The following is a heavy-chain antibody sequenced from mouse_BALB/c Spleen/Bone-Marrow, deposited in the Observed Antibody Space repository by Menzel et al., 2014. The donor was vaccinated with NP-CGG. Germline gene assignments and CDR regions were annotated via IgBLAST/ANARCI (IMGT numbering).Heavy chain of an antibody. V-gene: IGHV2-9*02. CDR3: ARGGSSRAWFAY. D-gene: IGHD1-1*01. J-gene: IGHJ3*01. CDR2: IWAGGST. Sequence: VQIQQSGPGLVAPSQSLSITCTVSEFSFTSYGVHWVRQPPGKGLEWLGVIWAGGSTNYNSALMSRLSISKDNSKSQVFLKMNSLQTDDTAMYYCARGGSSRAWFAYWGQGTLVTCSA. CDR1: EFSFTSYG.